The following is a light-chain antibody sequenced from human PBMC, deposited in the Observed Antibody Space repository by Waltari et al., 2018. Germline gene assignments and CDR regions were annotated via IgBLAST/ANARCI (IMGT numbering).Light chain of an antibody. CDR3: QHYGSSPPRT. J-gene: IGKJ1*01. V-gene: IGKV3-20*01. Sequence: EVVLTQSPGTLSLSPGDRATLSCRASQSFSSTYLAWYQQKPGQAPRLLIYGTSNRATGIPDRFSGSVSGTDFTLTISRLEPDDFAAYYCQHYGSSPPRTFGQGTTVEI. CDR1: QSFSSTY. CDR2: GTS.